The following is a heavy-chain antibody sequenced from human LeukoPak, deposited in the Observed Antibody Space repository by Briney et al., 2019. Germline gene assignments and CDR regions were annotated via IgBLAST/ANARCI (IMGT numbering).Heavy chain of an antibody. CDR2: ISPSGSTI. V-gene: IGHV3-48*03. J-gene: IGHJ4*01. CDR3: ARTYGSGSYWRY. D-gene: IGHD3-10*01. Sequence: GGSLRLSCAASGFTFSSSEMNWVRQAPGKGLEWVSYISPSGSTIYYADSVKGRFTISRDNAKNSLYLQMNSLRAEDTAVYYCARTYGSGSYWRYWGHGTLVTVSS. CDR1: GFTFSSSE.